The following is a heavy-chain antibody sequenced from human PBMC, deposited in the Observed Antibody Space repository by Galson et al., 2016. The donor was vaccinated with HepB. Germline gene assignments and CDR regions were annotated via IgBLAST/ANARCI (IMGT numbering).Heavy chain of an antibody. D-gene: IGHD3-22*01. CDR3: ARVASWAYYYDSSGSRIPNFFDY. Sequence: SLRLSCAASEFTFSSYVMSWVRQAPGKGLEWVSTISGNGGSTYYADSVKGRFTISRDMTKNSLYLQMNSLRAEDTAVYYCARVASWAYYYDSSGSRIPNFFDYWSQGTLVTVSS. V-gene: IGHV3-23*01. CDR2: ISGNGGST. CDR1: EFTFSSYV. J-gene: IGHJ4*02.